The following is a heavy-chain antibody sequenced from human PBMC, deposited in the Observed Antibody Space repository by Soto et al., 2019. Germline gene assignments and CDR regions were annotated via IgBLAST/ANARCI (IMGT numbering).Heavy chain of an antibody. CDR2: VYRTGST. Sequence: QVQLQESGPGLVKPSGTLSLTCAVSGGSISTSNWWSWVRQPPGKGLEWIGEVYRTGSTNYNPSLESRVIVSVDKSKNQFSLKLTSVTAADTAVYYCGRARATIAAAAIFDCWGQGTLVTVSS. J-gene: IGHJ4*02. CDR1: GGSISTSNW. CDR3: GRARATIAAAAIFDC. V-gene: IGHV4-4*02. D-gene: IGHD6-13*01.